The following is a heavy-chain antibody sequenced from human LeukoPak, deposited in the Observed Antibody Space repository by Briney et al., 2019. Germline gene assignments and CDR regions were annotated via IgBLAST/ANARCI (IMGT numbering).Heavy chain of an antibody. V-gene: IGHV3-21*01. Sequence: GGSLRLSCAASGFTFSSYSMNWVRQAPGKGLEWVSSISSSSSYIYYADSVKGRFTISRDNAKNSLYLQMNSLRAEDTAVYYCARQYGSGGYYYGMDVWGQGTTVTVSS. CDR2: ISSSSSYI. CDR1: GFTFSSYS. CDR3: ARQYGSGGYYYGMDV. D-gene: IGHD3-10*01. J-gene: IGHJ6*02.